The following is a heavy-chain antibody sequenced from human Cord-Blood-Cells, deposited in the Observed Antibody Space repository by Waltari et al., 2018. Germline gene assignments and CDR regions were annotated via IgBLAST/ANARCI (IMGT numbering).Heavy chain of an antibody. CDR1: GFTCSNAW. V-gene: IGHV3-15*01. J-gene: IGHJ4*02. CDR2: IKRKTDGGTT. Sequence: EVQLVESGGGLVKPGGSLRLSCAASGFTCSNAWMSWVRQAPGKGLEWVGRIKRKTDGGTTDYAAPVKGRFTISRDDSKNTLYLQMNSLKTEDTAVYYCTTVGYSSGWRTDYWGQGTLVTVSS. D-gene: IGHD6-19*01. CDR3: TTVGYSSGWRTDY.